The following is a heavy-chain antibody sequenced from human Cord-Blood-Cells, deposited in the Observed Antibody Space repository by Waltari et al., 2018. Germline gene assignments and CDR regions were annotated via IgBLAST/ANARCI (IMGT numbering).Heavy chain of an antibody. V-gene: IGHV1-69*12. Sequence: VQLVQSGAEVKQPGSSVKVSCTASGGTFSSSAISWVRQDPGQGLEWMGGIIPIFGTANYAQKFQGRVTITADESTSTAYMELSSLRSEDTAVYYCARGRTIFGVVLSFDYWGQGTLVTVSS. CDR3: ARGRTIFGVVLSFDY. CDR2: IIPIFGTA. J-gene: IGHJ4*02. CDR1: GGTFSSSA. D-gene: IGHD3-3*01.